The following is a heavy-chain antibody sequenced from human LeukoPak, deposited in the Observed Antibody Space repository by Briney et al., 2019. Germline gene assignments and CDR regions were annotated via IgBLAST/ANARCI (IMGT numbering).Heavy chain of an antibody. J-gene: IGHJ4*02. Sequence: ASVKVSCEASGYTFSGFHVHWVRQAPGQGLEWMGWTNANSGASYAPKFQGRVTMTRDTSISTAYMELSGLTSDDTAAYYCARDPVDGYYHLDYWGQGTLVTVSS. CDR3: ARDPVDGYYHLDY. V-gene: IGHV1-2*02. CDR1: GYTFSGFH. D-gene: IGHD5-24*01. CDR2: TNANSGA.